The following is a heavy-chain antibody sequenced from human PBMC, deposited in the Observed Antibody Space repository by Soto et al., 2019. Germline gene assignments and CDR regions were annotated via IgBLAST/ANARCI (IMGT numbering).Heavy chain of an antibody. D-gene: IGHD3-3*01. J-gene: IGHJ6*02. V-gene: IGHV1-69*13. Sequence: GASVEASCKASGGGFGSYAIRWLRQAPGQGLEWMGGIIPIFGTANYAQKFQGRVTITADESTSTAYMELSSLRSEDTAVYYCARSSYYDFWSGSGPSYYYYGMDVWGQGSTVTVSS. CDR2: IIPIFGTA. CDR1: GGGFGSYA. CDR3: ARSSYYDFWSGSGPSYYYYGMDV.